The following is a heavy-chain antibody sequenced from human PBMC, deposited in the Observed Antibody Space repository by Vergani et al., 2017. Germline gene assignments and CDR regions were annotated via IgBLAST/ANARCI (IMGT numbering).Heavy chain of an antibody. CDR3: GGRSENYK. CDR2: IKNTDDST. Sequence: EVQLLQSGGAVVQPGGSLRLSCVVSGFTFSSHAMSWVRQGHGQGLEWVSSIKNTDDSTHYADSVKSRFTISRDNSKNTMYLQMNSLRDEDKAVDYCGGRSENYKWGQGTLVTVS. CDR1: GFTFSSHA. D-gene: IGHD1-7*01. J-gene: IGHJ4*02. V-gene: IGHV3-23*01.